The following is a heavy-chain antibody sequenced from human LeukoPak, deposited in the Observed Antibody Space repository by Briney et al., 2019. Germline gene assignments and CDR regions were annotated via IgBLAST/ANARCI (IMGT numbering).Heavy chain of an antibody. CDR3: AKDRYSSSPGYFDY. J-gene: IGHJ4*02. V-gene: IGHV3-23*01. CDR1: GLSFSTFG. D-gene: IGHD6-6*01. CDR2: ISGSGSNT. Sequence: GGSLRLSCEASGLSFSTFGMSWVRQAPGKGLEWVSSISGSGSNTYYAASVKGRFTISRDNSKNTLYLQMNSLRAEDTAVYYCAKDRYSSSPGYFDYWGQGTLVTVSS.